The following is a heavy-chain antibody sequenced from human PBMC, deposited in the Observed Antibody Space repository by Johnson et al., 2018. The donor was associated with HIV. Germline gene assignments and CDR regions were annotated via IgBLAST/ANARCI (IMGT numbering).Heavy chain of an antibody. CDR1: GFTFSSYA. CDR2: ISYDGSNK. J-gene: IGHJ3*02. V-gene: IGHV3-30*04. Sequence: QVQLVESGGGVVQPGRSLRLSCAASGFTFSSYAMHWVRQAPGKGLEWVSVISYDGSNKYYADSVKGRFSISRDNSKHKLYLQMNSLRSEETAVYYCAREIAPYCGGDCSQSAFYIWRQGTMVTVSS. CDR3: AREIAPYCGGDCSQSAFYI. D-gene: IGHD2-21*01.